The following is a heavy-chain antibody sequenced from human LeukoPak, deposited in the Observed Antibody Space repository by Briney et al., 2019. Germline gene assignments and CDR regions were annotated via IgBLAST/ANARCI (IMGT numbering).Heavy chain of an antibody. Sequence: SETLSLTCAVSGGSISSSNWWSWVRQPPGKGLEWIGEIYHSGSTNYNPSLKSRVTISVDKSKNQFSLKLSSVTAADTAVYYCARAVVAAAGKYYFDYWGQGTLVTISS. D-gene: IGHD6-13*01. J-gene: IGHJ4*02. CDR3: ARAVVAAAGKYYFDY. V-gene: IGHV4-4*02. CDR2: IYHSGST. CDR1: GGSISSSNW.